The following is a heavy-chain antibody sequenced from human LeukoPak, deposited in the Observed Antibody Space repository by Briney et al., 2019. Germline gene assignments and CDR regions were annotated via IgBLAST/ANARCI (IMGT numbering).Heavy chain of an antibody. V-gene: IGHV3-48*02. Sequence: GGSLRLSCASSGFTFSSYSMNWVRQAPGKGLEWLSYISSGSGTIYYADSVKGRFTISRDNAKSSLYLQMNSLRDEDTAVYYCARQTSYDSSGYPIDYWGQGTLVTVSS. J-gene: IGHJ4*02. D-gene: IGHD3-22*01. CDR2: ISSGSGTI. CDR3: ARQTSYDSSGYPIDY. CDR1: GFTFSSYS.